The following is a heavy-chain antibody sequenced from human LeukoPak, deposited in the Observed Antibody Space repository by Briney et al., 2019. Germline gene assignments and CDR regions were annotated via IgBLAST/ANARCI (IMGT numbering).Heavy chain of an antibody. D-gene: IGHD2-2*01. J-gene: IGHJ4*02. CDR3: ASLALGFCSSTNCLYFDY. V-gene: IGHV3-23*01. CDR1: GFIFSTYA. Sequence: QPGGSLRLSCAASGFIFSTYAMSWVRQAPGKGLEWVSIISGAGGYTYYADSVKGRFTISRDNTKNTLFLQMNSLRADDTALYYCASLALGFCSSTNCLYFDYWGQGSLVSVSS. CDR2: ISGAGGYT.